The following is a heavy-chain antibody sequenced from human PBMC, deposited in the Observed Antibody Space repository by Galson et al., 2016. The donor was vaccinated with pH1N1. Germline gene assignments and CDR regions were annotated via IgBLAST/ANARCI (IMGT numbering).Heavy chain of an antibody. J-gene: IGHJ4*02. CDR1: GFTFSNYW. Sequence: SLRLSCAASGFTFSNYWIHWVRQAPGKGLVWVSRVYIDGSRAGYADSVRGRFTISRDNAKNTLDLQMSSLRAEDTAVYYCARGDYVGYFVDQWGQGTLVAVSS. CDR2: VYIDGSRA. V-gene: IGHV3-74*01. CDR3: ARGDYVGYFVDQ. D-gene: IGHD4-23*01.